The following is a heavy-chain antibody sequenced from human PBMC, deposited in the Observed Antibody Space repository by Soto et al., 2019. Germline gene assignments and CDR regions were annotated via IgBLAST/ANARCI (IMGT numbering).Heavy chain of an antibody. D-gene: IGHD2-21*02. V-gene: IGHV1-24*01. Sequence: ASVKVSCKVSGYTLTELSMHWVRQAPGKGLEWMGVFDAEDGAASYAQNFQGRVTMTVDTSTDTAYMEVTSLRSEDTAVYYCAPALFPESGDPWVSFRPAGYWGKGTKVTFGS. CDR1: GYTLTELS. CDR3: APALFPESGDPWVSFRPAGY. CDR2: FDAEDGAA. J-gene: IGHJ4*02.